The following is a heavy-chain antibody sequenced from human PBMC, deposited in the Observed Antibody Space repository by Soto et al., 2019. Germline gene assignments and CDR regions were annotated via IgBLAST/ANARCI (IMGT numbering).Heavy chain of an antibody. J-gene: IGHJ4*02. CDR2: IYYSGST. D-gene: IGHD3-9*01. V-gene: IGHV4-39*01. CDR3: VRHSPYYDLLTGSSKDF. CDR1: GGSVSGGTYY. Sequence: NPSETLSLTCTVSGGSVSGGTYYWGWIRQPPGKGLEWIGTIYYSGSTYYNPSLRSRVTISVDASKNQFSLKLTSVTAADTAVYYCVRHSPYYDLLTGSSKDFRGQGTRVTVSS.